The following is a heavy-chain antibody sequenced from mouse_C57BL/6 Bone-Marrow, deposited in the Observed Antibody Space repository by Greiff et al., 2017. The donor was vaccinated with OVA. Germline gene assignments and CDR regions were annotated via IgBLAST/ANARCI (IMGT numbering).Heavy chain of an antibody. J-gene: IGHJ4*01. CDR3: ARSGMYDGSSYVADCYAMDY. V-gene: IGHV1-42*01. CDR1: GYSFTGYY. CDR2: INPSSGGT. D-gene: IGHD1-1*01. Sequence: VQLQQSGPELVKPGASVKISCKASGYSFTGYYMNWVKQSPEQGLEWIGEINPSSGGTTYNQKFKAKATLTVDKSSSTAYMQLKSLTSEDSAVYYGARSGMYDGSSYVADCYAMDYWGQGTSVTVSS.